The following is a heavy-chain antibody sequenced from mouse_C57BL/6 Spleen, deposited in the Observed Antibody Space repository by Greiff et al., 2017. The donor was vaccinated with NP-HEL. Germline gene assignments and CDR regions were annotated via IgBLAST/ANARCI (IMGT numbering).Heavy chain of an antibody. CDR3: ANYDGRYWYFDV. CDR2: IYPGDGDT. D-gene: IGHD2-3*01. CDR1: GYAFSSSW. V-gene: IGHV1-82*01. Sequence: VQLQQSGPELVKPGASVKISCKASGYAFSSSWMNWVKQRPGKGLEWIGRIYPGDGDTNYNGKFKGKATLTADKSSSTAYMQLSSLRSEDSAVYFCANYDGRYWYFDVWGTGTTVTVSS. J-gene: IGHJ1*03.